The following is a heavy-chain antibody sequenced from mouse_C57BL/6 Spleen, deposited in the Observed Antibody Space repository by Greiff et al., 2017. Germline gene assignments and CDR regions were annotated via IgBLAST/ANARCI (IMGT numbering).Heavy chain of an antibody. D-gene: IGHD1-1*02. CDR2: INPNNGGT. Sequence: EVMLVESGPELVKPGASVKMSCKASGYTFTDYNMHWVKQSHGKSLEWIGYINPNNGGTSYNQKFKGKATLTVNKSSSTAYMELRSLTSEDSAVYYCAREVGRYCDVWGTGTTVAVSS. V-gene: IGHV1-22*01. CDR1: GYTFTDYN. J-gene: IGHJ1*03. CDR3: AREVGRYCDV.